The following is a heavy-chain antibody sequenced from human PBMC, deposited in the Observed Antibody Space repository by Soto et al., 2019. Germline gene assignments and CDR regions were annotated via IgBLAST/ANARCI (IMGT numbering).Heavy chain of an antibody. Sequence: EVQLVETGGGLIQPGGSLRLSCAASGFTVSSNYMSWVRQAPGKGLEWVSVICSGGSTYYADSVKGRFTISRDNSKNTLYLQMNSLRAEDTAVYYCARDKLLWFGELSAYYYYGMDVW. D-gene: IGHD3-10*01. CDR3: ARDKLLWFGELSAYYYYGMDV. CDR2: ICSGGST. CDR1: GFTVSSNY. J-gene: IGHJ6*01. V-gene: IGHV3-53*02.